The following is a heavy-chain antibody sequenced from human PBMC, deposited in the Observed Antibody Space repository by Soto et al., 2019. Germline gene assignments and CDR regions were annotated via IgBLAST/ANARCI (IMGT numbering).Heavy chain of an antibody. D-gene: IGHD2-15*01. Sequence: SVKVSCKASGGTFSSYAISWVRQAPGQGLEWMGGIIPIFGTANYAQKFQGRVTITADESTSTAYMELSSLRSEDTAVYYCAKDLVAATTYYFDYWGQGTLVTVSS. CDR1: GGTFSSYA. CDR2: IIPIFGTA. J-gene: IGHJ4*02. CDR3: AKDLVAATTYYFDY. V-gene: IGHV1-69*13.